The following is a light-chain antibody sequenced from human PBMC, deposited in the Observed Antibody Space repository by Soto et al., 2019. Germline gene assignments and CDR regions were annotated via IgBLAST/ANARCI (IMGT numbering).Light chain of an antibody. J-gene: IGKJ3*01. CDR1: QDIGSS. CDR2: GAS. Sequence: DIQMTQSPSSLSASVGDRVTITCRASQDIGSSLNWYQHKLGKAPKLLIFGASDLRGGVPSRFSCSGFGTEFTLTISSLQPEDFATYYCQQSFNLHTFAFAPGTKVDIK. CDR3: QQSFNLHTFA. V-gene: IGKV1-39*01.